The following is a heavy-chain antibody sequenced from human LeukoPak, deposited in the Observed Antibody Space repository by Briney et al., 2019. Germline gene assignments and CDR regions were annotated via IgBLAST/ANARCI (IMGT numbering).Heavy chain of an antibody. J-gene: IGHJ6*02. D-gene: IGHD3-3*01. CDR1: GGSISSYY. CDR3: ARSSVYDFWSGYPDYYYGMDV. CDR2: IYYSGST. V-gene: IGHV4-59*08. Sequence: SETLSLTCTVSGGSISSYYWSWIRQPPGEGLEWIGYIYYSGSTNYNPSLKSRVTISVDTSKNQFSLKLSSVTAADTAVYYCARSSVYDFWSGYPDYYYGMDVWGQGTTVTVSS.